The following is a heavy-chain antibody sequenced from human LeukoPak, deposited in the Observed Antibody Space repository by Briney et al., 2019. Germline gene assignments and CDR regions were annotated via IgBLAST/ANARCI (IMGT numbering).Heavy chain of an antibody. V-gene: IGHV4-59*08. CDR1: GGSVSSYY. Sequence: SETLSLTCTVSGGSVSSYYLSWIRQPPGKGLEWIGYIYYSGSTNYNPSLKSRVTISVDTSKNQFSLKLSSVTAADTAVYYCAIGYCSGGSCYGYFQHWGQGTLVTVSS. D-gene: IGHD2-15*01. CDR3: AIGYCSGGSCYGYFQH. J-gene: IGHJ1*01. CDR2: IYYSGST.